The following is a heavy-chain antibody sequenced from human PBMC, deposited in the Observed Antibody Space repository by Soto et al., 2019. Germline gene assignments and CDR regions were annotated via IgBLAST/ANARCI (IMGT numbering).Heavy chain of an antibody. D-gene: IGHD3-22*01. CDR2: ISAYNGNT. CDR3: GRVKGSGYHNWFDP. V-gene: IGHV1-18*01. Sequence: QVQLVQSGAEVKKPGASVKVSCKASGYTFTSYGITWVRQAPGQGLEGMGWISAYNGNTNYAQKLQGRVTMTTDTATSKDYMELRSLTSDDTDMYYCGRVKGSGYHNWFDPWGQGTLVTVSS. CDR1: GYTFTSYG. J-gene: IGHJ5*02.